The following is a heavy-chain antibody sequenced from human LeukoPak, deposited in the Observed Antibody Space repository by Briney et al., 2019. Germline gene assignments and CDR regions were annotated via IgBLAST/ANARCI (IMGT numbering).Heavy chain of an antibody. Sequence: GGSLRLSCAASGFTFDDYAMHWVRQAPGKGLEWVSGISWNSGSIGYADSVKGRFTISRDNSKNTLYLQMNSLRAEDTAVYYCAKDWEVDTAMVYDAFDIWGQGTMVTVSS. V-gene: IGHV3-9*01. CDR3: AKDWEVDTAMVYDAFDI. CDR2: ISWNSGSI. J-gene: IGHJ3*02. CDR1: GFTFDDYA. D-gene: IGHD5-18*01.